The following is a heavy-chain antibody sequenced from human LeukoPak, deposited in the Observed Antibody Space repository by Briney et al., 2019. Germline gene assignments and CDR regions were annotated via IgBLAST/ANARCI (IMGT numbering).Heavy chain of an antibody. CDR1: RYSINSGYY. CDR3: ARVNNYYGTSAYYYGGAFDI. J-gene: IGHJ3*02. CDR2: IYHSGST. V-gene: IGHV4-38-2*01. D-gene: IGHD3-22*01. Sequence: KPSDTLSLTCVVSRYSINSGYYWGWIRQPPGKGLEWIGSIYHSGSTYYNPSLKSRVTISVDTSKNQFSLKLTSVTAADTAVYYCARVNNYYGTSAYYYGGAFDIWGQGTMVTVSS.